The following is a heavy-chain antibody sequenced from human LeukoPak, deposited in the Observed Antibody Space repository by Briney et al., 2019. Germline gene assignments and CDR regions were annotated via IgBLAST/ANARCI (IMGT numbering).Heavy chain of an antibody. Sequence: GRSLRLSCAASGFTFDDYAMHRVRQAPGKGLEWVSGISWNSGSIGYADSMKGRFTISRDNAKNSLYLQMNSLRSEDTALYYCAKDRALRGRGLYYFDYWGQGTLVTVSS. J-gene: IGHJ4*02. D-gene: IGHD3-10*01. CDR3: AKDRALRGRGLYYFDY. CDR1: GFTFDDYA. CDR2: ISWNSGSI. V-gene: IGHV3-9*01.